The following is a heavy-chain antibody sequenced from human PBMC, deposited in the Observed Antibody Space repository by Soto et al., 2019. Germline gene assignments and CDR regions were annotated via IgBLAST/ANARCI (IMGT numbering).Heavy chain of an antibody. D-gene: IGHD3-10*01. CDR1: VFTFSSNA. J-gene: IGHJ4*02. Sequence: WGSLRLSCAASVFTFSSNAMSWVRQAPGEGLEWVSVITNTGGDTLYADSVKGRFTISRDNSKNTLYLQMNSLRAEDTAIYYCARASGESYTGSRVFDFCGQGTRLTVSS. V-gene: IGHV3-23*01. CDR3: ARASGESYTGSRVFDF. CDR2: ITNTGGDT.